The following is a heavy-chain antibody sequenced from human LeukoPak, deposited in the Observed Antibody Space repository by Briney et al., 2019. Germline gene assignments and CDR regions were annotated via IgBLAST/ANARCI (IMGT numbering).Heavy chain of an antibody. CDR2: ISSSGSII. D-gene: IGHD5-12*01. V-gene: IGHV3-48*03. Sequence: GGSLRLSCAASGFTFSSYEMNWVRQAPGKGLEWVSYISSSGSIIYYADSVKGRFTISRDNAKNSLYLQMNSLRAEDTAVYYCVRELYSGYGRFDYWGQGTLVTVSS. J-gene: IGHJ4*02. CDR3: VRELYSGYGRFDY. CDR1: GFTFSSYE.